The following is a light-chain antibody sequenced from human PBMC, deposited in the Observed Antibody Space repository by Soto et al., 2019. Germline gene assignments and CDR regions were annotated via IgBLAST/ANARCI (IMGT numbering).Light chain of an antibody. J-gene: IGLJ3*02. V-gene: IGLV1-40*01. Sequence: QSVLTQPPSVSGAPGQRVTISCNGSSSNIGACYDVHWYQQLPGTAPKLLIYGNSNRPSGVPDRFSGSQSGTSASLAITGLQAEDEADYYCQSYDSSLGGRVFGGGTKVTVL. CDR2: GNS. CDR1: SSNIGACYD. CDR3: QSYDSSLGGRV.